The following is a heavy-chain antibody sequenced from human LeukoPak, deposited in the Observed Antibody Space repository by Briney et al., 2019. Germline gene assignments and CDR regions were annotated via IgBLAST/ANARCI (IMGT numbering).Heavy chain of an antibody. CDR2: ISGSGGST. V-gene: IGHV3-23*01. Sequence: GGSLRLSCAASGFTFSNYWMGWVRQGPGKGLEWVSAISGSGGSTYYADSVKGRFTISRDNSKNTLYLQMNSLRAEDTAVYYCAKALPYDFWSGYTFDYWGQGTLVTVSS. CDR1: GFTFSNYW. J-gene: IGHJ4*02. D-gene: IGHD3-3*01. CDR3: AKALPYDFWSGYTFDY.